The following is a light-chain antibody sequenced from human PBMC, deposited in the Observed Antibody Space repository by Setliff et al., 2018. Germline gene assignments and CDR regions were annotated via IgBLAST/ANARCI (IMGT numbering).Light chain of an antibody. Sequence: DIVMTQSPDSLAVSLGERATIDCKSSQSVLYSSDNQNYLAWYQQKPGQPPNLLIAWASVREPGVPDRFSGSGSGTDFTLTISSLQAEDVAVYYCQQYYTTPQTFGQGTKVDIK. CDR1: QSVLYSSDNQNY. CDR3: QQYYTTPQT. V-gene: IGKV4-1*01. CDR2: WAS. J-gene: IGKJ1*01.